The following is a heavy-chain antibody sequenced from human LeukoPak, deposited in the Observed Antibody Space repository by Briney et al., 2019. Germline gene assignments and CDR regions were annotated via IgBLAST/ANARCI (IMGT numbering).Heavy chain of an antibody. CDR2: INHRGSA. V-gene: IGHV4-34*01. D-gene: IGHD2-15*01. Sequence: SETLSLTCAVYGGSFSGYYWSWVRQPPGKGLEWIGEINHRGSANYNPSLKSRVTISIDTSKNQLSLKVTSVTAADTAVYYCARTSDRYCSGGSCYLAFWGQGTLVTVSS. CDR1: GGSFSGYY. J-gene: IGHJ4*02. CDR3: ARTSDRYCSGGSCYLAF.